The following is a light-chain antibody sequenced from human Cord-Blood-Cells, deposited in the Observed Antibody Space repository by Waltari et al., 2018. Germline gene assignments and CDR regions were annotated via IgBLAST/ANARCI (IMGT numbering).Light chain of an antibody. CDR3: MQALQTPYT. CDR2: LGS. V-gene: IGKV2-28*01. J-gene: IGKJ2*01. Sequence: DIAMTQSPLSLPATPAEPASISCRSSQSLPHSNGYNYLDWYLQKPGQSPQLLIYLGSNRASGVPDRFSGSGSGTDFTLKISRVEAEDVGVYYCMQALQTPYTFGQGTKLEIK. CDR1: QSLPHSNGYNY.